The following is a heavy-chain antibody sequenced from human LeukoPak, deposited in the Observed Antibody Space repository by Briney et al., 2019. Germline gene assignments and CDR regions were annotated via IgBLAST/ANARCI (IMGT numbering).Heavy chain of an antibody. J-gene: IGHJ5*02. CDR3: AREDWASRNWFDP. V-gene: IGHV1-3*01. Sequence: ASVEVSCKASGYTFTSYTMHWVRQAPGQRLEWMGWINAGNGDTKYSPKFHDRVTIIKDTSASTTYMELSSLRSEDTAVYYCAREDWASRNWFDPWGQGTLVIVSS. D-gene: IGHD2-21*01. CDR2: INAGNGDT. CDR1: GYTFTSYT.